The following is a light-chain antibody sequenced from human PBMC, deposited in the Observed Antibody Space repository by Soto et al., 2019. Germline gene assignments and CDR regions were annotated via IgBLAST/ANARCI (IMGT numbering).Light chain of an antibody. V-gene: IGLV2-14*01. CDR1: SSDLTYNS. CDR3: SSSTPTRGLV. CDR2: DVS. Sequence: QSALTQHASVSGSLGQSISISCTEDSSDLTYNSVSWYQHHPHKAPKLIIYDVSYRPSGVSTRFSGSQSAGSASLTISGLQAEDESDYYCSSSTPTRGLVFGSGTKLTVL. J-gene: IGLJ1*01.